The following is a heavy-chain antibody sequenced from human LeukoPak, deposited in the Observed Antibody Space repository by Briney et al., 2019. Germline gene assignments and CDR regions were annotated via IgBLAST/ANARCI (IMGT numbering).Heavy chain of an antibody. D-gene: IGHD5-18*01. CDR2: INHSGST. CDR1: GGSFSGYY. J-gene: IGHJ4*02. V-gene: IGHV4-34*01. Sequence: SETLSHTCAVYGGSFSGYYYSWIRQPPGKGLEWIGEINHSGSTNYNPSLKSRVTISVDTSKNQFSLKLSSVTAADTAVYYCASRPGIQLWFNWGRGTLVTVSS. CDR3: ASRPGIQLWFN.